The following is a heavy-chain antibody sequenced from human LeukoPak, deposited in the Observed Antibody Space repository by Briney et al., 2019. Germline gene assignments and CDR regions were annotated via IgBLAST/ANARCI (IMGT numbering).Heavy chain of an antibody. CDR3: ARRGVSDY. J-gene: IGHJ4*02. D-gene: IGHD3-10*01. Sequence: KPSETLSLTCAVSGYSISSGYYWVWIRQPPGKGLEWIGSIYHSGSTYYNPSLKGRVTISVDTSKNQISLKLSSVTAADTAVYYCARRGVSDYWGQGTLVTVSS. CDR2: IYHSGST. V-gene: IGHV4-38-2*01. CDR1: GYSISSGYY.